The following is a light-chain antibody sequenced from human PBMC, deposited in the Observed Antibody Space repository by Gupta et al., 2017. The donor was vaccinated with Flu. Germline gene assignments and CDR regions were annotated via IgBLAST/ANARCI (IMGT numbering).Light chain of an antibody. CDR3: QTLGSGFQV. Sequence: QVVLIQSPSTSASLGASVKITCTLASEHNTYAIAWHQQQPTKGPRYLMTVHDDGSHSKGDDIPDRFSGSSSGSERYLTISNVQSEDDAEYYCQTLGSGFQVFGEGTKLTVL. J-gene: IGLJ3*02. CDR2: VHDDGSH. CDR1: SEHNTYA. V-gene: IGLV4-69*02.